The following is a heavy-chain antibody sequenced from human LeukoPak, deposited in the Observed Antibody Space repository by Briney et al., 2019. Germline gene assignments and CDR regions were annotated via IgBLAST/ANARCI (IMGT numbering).Heavy chain of an antibody. D-gene: IGHD2-2*01. J-gene: IGHJ4*02. CDR3: AKDQQDCSSTSCYYPLDY. CDR2: IWYDGSNK. V-gene: IGHV3-33*06. CDR1: GFTFSSYW. Sequence: GGSLRLSCAASGFTFSSYWMSWVRQAPGKGLEWVAVIWYDGSNKYYADSVKGRFTISRDNSKNTLYLQMNSLRAEDTAVYYCAKDQQDCSSTSCYYPLDYWGQGTLVTVSS.